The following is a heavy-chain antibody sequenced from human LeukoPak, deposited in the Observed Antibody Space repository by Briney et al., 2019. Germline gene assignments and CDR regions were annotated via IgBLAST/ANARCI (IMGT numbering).Heavy chain of an antibody. CDR1: GGSISNSTYY. J-gene: IGHJ4*02. CDR2: IHYTGSV. Sequence: SETLSLTCSVTGGSISNSTYYWSWIRQHPGRALEWIGYIHYTGSVFYTPSLESRLNIFLDTSNNHFSLRLRSVTAADTAVYYCARDVSMVRGVIGGDYWGQGTLVTVSS. CDR3: ARDVSMVRGVIGGDY. V-gene: IGHV4-31*03. D-gene: IGHD3-10*01.